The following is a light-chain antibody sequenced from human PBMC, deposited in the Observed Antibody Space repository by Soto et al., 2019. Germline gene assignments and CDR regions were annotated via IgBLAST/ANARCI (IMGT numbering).Light chain of an antibody. V-gene: IGKV3-11*01. CDR1: QSVRSN. J-gene: IGKJ1*01. CDR3: QQLDNCPWT. CDR2: DAS. Sequence: ETVLTQSPATLSLSPGERATLSCRASQSVRSNLAWYQHKPGQAPRLLIYDASNRATGIPGRFSGSGSGTDFTLTISNLEPEDFAVYYCQQLDNCPWTFGQGAKVEIK.